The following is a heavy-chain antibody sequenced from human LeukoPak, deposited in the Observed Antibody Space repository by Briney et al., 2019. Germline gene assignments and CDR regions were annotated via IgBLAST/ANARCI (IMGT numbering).Heavy chain of an antibody. V-gene: IGHV1-8*03. CDR3: ARDVLRFSNWFDP. J-gene: IGHJ5*02. D-gene: IGHD3-3*01. CDR1: GYTFTSYD. Sequence: ASVKVSCKASGYTFTSYDINSVRQATGQGLEWMGRMNPNSGNTGYAQKFQGRVTITRNTSISTAYMELSSLRSEDRAVYYCARDVLRFSNWFDPWGQGTLVTVSS. CDR2: MNPNSGNT.